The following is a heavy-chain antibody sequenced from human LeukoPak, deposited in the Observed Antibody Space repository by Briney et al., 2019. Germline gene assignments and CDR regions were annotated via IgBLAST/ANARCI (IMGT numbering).Heavy chain of an antibody. Sequence: SVKVSCKASGGTFSSYAISWVRQAPGQGLEWMGGIIPIFGTANYAQKFQGRVTITADESTSTAYMELSSLRSEDTAVYYCARKRNYYDSSGYYYPSYYYYGMDVWGQGTTVTVSS. CDR3: ARKRNYYDSSGYYYPSYYYYGMDV. V-gene: IGHV1-69*13. J-gene: IGHJ6*02. D-gene: IGHD3-22*01. CDR1: GGTFSSYA. CDR2: IIPIFGTA.